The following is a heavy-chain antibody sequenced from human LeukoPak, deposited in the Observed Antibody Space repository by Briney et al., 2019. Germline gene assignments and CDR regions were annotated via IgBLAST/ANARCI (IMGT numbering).Heavy chain of an antibody. CDR1: GYTFTSYD. Sequence: ASVMVSCKASGYTFTSYDINWVRQATGQGLEWMGWMNPNSGNTAYAQKFQGRGTMSRDTSISTAYMELSSLRSEDTAVYYCARLQKYSRPLDYWGQGTLITVSS. CDR3: ARLQKYSRPLDY. D-gene: IGHD6-6*01. V-gene: IGHV1-8*01. J-gene: IGHJ4*02. CDR2: MNPNSGNT.